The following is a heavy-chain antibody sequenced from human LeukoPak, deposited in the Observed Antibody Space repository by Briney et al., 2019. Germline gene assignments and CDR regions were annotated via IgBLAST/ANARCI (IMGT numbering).Heavy chain of an antibody. CDR1: GFSFSRYA. CDR3: AKENDFVY. J-gene: IGHJ4*02. CDR2: ISSNGGST. Sequence: GGSLRLSCSASGFSFSRYAMHWVRQAPGKGLEYVSGISSNGGSTHYADSVKGRFTISRDNSKNTLYLQMSSLRAEDTAVYYCAKENDFVYWGQGTLVTVSS. D-gene: IGHD3-3*01. V-gene: IGHV3-64D*06.